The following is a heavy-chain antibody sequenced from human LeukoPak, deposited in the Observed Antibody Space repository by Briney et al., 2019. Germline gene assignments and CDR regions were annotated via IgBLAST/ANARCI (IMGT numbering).Heavy chain of an antibody. J-gene: IGHJ4*02. D-gene: IGHD1-14*01. CDR3: ARVTHVLSPLDY. Sequence: ASVKVSCKASGYTFSNYYIHWVRQAPGQGLEWMGIIGGSTNYAQKFQGRVTMTRDTSTSTVYMELSSLRSEDTAVYYCARVTHVLSPLDYWGQGTLVTVSS. V-gene: IGHV1-46*01. CDR1: GYTFSNYY. CDR2: IGGST.